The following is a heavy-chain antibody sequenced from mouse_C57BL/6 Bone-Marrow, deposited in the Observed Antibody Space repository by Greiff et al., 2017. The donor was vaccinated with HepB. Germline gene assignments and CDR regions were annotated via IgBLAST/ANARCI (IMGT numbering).Heavy chain of an antibody. CDR2: IYPGNSDT. Sequence: VQLQQSGTVLARPGASVKMSCKTSGYTFTSYWMHWVKQRPGQGLEWIGAIYPGNSDTSYNQKFKGKAKLTAVTSASTAYMELSSLTNEDSAVYYCTKDRDPYYYAMDYWGQGTSVTVSS. J-gene: IGHJ4*01. CDR1: GYTFTSYW. CDR3: TKDRDPYYYAMDY. D-gene: IGHD3-3*01. V-gene: IGHV1-5*01.